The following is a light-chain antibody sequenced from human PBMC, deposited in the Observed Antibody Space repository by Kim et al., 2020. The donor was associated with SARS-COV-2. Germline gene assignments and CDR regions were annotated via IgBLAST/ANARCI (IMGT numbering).Light chain of an antibody. CDR1: SSDVGGYNF. Sequence: QSALTQPASVSGSPGQSITVSCTGTSSDVGGYNFVSWYQQHPGKVPKLMIHGVTNRPSGVSNRFSGSKSGNTASLTISGLQAEDEADYYCSSLTSSITYVFGTGNKVTVL. CDR3: SSLTSSITYV. CDR2: GVT. V-gene: IGLV2-14*03. J-gene: IGLJ1*01.